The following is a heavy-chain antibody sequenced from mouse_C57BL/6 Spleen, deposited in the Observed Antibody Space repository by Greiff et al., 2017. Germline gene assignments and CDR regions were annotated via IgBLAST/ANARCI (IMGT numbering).Heavy chain of an antibody. CDR3: ARGDYYGSGYYAMDY. Sequence: EVKLMESGGGLVKPGGSLKLSCAASGFTFSDYGMHWVRQAPEKGLEWVAYISSGSSTIYYADTVKGRFTISSDNAKNTLFLQMTSLRSEDTAMYYCARGDYYGSGYYAMDYWGQGTSVTVSS. CDR2: ISSGSSTI. D-gene: IGHD1-1*01. J-gene: IGHJ4*01. CDR1: GFTFSDYG. V-gene: IGHV5-17*01.